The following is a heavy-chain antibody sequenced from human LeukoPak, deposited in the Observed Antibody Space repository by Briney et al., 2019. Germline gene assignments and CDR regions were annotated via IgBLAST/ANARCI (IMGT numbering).Heavy chain of an antibody. Sequence: PSETLSLTCAVSGASISGSGYYLGWIRQPPGKGLEWIGNIYYTGSTYYNPSLKSRVTISVDTSKNQFSLKLSSVTAADTAVYYCARVGYSGYDYRGYFDYWGQGTLVTVSS. CDR1: GASISGSGYY. D-gene: IGHD5-12*01. V-gene: IGHV4-39*07. J-gene: IGHJ4*02. CDR3: ARVGYSGYDYRGYFDY. CDR2: IYYTGST.